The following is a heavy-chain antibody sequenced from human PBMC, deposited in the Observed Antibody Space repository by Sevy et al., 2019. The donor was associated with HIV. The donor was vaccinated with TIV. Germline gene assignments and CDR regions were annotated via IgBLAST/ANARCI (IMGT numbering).Heavy chain of an antibody. CDR3: ARAMTTVATYGMDV. V-gene: IGHV3-13*01. CDR1: GFTFSSYD. D-gene: IGHD4-17*01. Sequence: GGSLRLSCAASGFTFSSYDMHWVRQATGKGLEWISAIGTAGYTYYPGSVKGRFTISRENSNNSLYLQMNSLTAGDTAVYYCARAMTTVATYGMDVWGQGTTVTVSS. CDR2: IGTAGYT. J-gene: IGHJ6*02.